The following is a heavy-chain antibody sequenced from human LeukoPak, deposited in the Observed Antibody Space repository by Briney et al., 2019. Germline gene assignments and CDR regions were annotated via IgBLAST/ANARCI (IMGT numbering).Heavy chain of an antibody. J-gene: IGHJ4*02. Sequence: PGGSLRLSCAASGFTFDDYAMHWVRQAPGKGLEWVSAISGSGGSTYYADSVKGRFTISRDNSKNTLYLQMNSLRAEDTAVYYCAKDLGYSSSYFDYWGQGTLVTVSS. V-gene: IGHV3-23*01. CDR2: ISGSGGST. CDR3: AKDLGYSSSYFDY. CDR1: GFTFDDYA. D-gene: IGHD6-6*01.